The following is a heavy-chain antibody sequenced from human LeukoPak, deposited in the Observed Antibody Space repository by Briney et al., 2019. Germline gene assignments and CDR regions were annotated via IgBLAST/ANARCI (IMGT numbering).Heavy chain of an antibody. J-gene: IGHJ5*02. CDR3: ASLGTLVP. CDR2: ISWNSGSI. Sequence: PGGSLRLSCAASGFTFDDYAMHWVRQAPGKGLEWVSGISWNSGSIGYADSVKGRFTISRDNAKNTLYLQMNSLRDEDTAVYYCASLGTLVPWGQGTLVTVSS. V-gene: IGHV3-9*01. CDR1: GFTFDDYA. D-gene: IGHD3-9*01.